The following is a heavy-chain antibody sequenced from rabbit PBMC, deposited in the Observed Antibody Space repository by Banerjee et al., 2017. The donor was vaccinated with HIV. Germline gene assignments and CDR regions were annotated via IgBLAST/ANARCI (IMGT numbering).Heavy chain of an antibody. V-gene: IGHV1S69*01. D-gene: IGHD1-1*01. CDR1: GFSLSTYY. Sequence: GEPEGQRATPETRLAITSTASGFSLSTYYMSWVRQAPGKGLEWIGIIGTSGSTWYARWAKGPFTISRTPTPAKLTLSTSTTHDPATIFLTSDTASRSPVTVLNTRGPGTLVTVS. J-gene: IGHJ2*01. CDR2: IGTSGST. CDR3: TSDTASRSPVTVLNT.